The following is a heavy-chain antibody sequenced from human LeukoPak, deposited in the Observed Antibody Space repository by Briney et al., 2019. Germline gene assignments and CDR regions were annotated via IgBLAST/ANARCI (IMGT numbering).Heavy chain of an antibody. CDR1: VGTFSSYA. CDR2: IIPIFGIA. V-gene: IGHV1-69*04. D-gene: IGHD1-26*01. Sequence: SSVKVSCKASVGTFSSYAISWVRQAPGQGLEWMGRIIPIFGIANYAQKFQGRVTITADKSTSTAYMELSSLRSQDTAVYYCARERGYSGSYCFDYWGQGTLVTVSS. J-gene: IGHJ4*02. CDR3: ARERGYSGSYCFDY.